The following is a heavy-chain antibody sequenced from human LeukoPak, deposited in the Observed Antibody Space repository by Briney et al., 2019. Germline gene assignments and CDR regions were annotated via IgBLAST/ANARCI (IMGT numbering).Heavy chain of an antibody. J-gene: IGHJ2*01. V-gene: IGHV4-39*02. CDR2: IYYSGST. D-gene: IGHD3-22*01. CDR1: GGSISSSSYY. CDR3: ARDLEGAYYDSSWYFDL. Sequence: NPSETLSLTCTVSGGSISSSSYYWGWIRQPPGKGLEWIGSIYYSGSTYYNPSLKSRVTISVDTSKNQFSLKLSSVTAADTAVYYCARDLEGAYYDSSWYFDLWGRGTLVTVSS.